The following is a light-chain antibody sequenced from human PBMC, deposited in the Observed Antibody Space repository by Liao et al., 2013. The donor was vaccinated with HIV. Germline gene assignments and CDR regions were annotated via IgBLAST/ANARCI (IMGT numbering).Light chain of an antibody. Sequence: SYVLTQPPSVSVAPGKTARITCGGNNIGSKSVHWYQQKPGQAPVLVIYYDSDRPSGIPERFSGSNSGNTATLTISRVEAGDEADYYCQVWDRGPALFGGGTKLTVL. V-gene: IGLV3-21*01. CDR1: NIGSKS. J-gene: IGLJ2*01. CDR2: YDS. CDR3: QVWDRGPAL.